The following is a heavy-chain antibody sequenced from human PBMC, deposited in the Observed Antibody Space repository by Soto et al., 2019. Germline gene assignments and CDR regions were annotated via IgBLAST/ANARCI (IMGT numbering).Heavy chain of an antibody. Sequence: QVQLQESGPGLVKPSQTLSLTCTVSGGSISSGGYYWSWIRQHPGKGLEWIGYIYYSGSTYYNPSLKSRVTISVDTSKNQFSLKLSSVTAADTAVYYCARDRVSPTEDRYYYYGMDVWVQVTTVTVSS. CDR3: ARDRVSPTEDRYYYYGMDV. D-gene: IGHD2-21*01. CDR1: GGSISSGGYY. CDR2: IYYSGST. J-gene: IGHJ6*02. V-gene: IGHV4-31*03.